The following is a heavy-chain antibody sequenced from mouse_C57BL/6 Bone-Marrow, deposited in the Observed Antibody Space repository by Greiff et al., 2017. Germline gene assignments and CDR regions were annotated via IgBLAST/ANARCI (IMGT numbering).Heavy chain of an antibody. CDR3: TTMVTPFAY. CDR1: GFNIKDDY. J-gene: IGHJ3*01. V-gene: IGHV14-4*01. D-gene: IGHD2-2*01. CDR2: IDPENGDT. Sequence: EVQLQQSGAELVRPGASVKLSCTASGFNIKDDYKHWVKQRPEQGLEWIGWIDPENGDTEYASKFQGKATITADTSSNTAYLQLSSLTSEDTAVYYCTTMVTPFAYWGQGTLVTVSA.